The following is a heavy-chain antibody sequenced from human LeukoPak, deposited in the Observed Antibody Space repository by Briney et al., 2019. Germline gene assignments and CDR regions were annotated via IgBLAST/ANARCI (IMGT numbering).Heavy chain of an antibody. CDR2: IYTSGST. CDR1: GGSISSGSYY. V-gene: IGHV4-61*02. CDR3: ARSGRGPSYYYYYMDV. J-gene: IGHJ6*03. Sequence: SETLSLTCTVSGGSISSGSYYWSWIRQPAGKGLEWIGRIYTSGSTNYNPPLKSRVTISDTSKNQFSLKLSSVTAADTAVYYCARSGRGPSYYYYYMDVWGKGTTVTVSS.